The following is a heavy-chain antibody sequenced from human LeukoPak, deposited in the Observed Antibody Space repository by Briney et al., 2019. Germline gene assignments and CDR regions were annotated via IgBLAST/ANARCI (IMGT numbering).Heavy chain of an antibody. J-gene: IGHJ3*02. CDR3: ARHEIAIVVVGGAFDI. Sequence: SETLSLTCTVSGGSISSSSYDWGWIGQPPGKGRERSGSIYYSGCTYYNPSLKSRVTISLDTPKNQFFLKLSSVTAADTAVYYCARHEIAIVVVGGAFDIWGQGTMVTVSS. V-gene: IGHV4-39*01. CDR2: IYYSGCT. D-gene: IGHD2-15*01. CDR1: GGSISSSSYD.